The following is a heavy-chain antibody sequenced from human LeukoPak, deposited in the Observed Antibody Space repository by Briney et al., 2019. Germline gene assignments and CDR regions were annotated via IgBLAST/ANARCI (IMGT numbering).Heavy chain of an antibody. CDR3: ARDSDIVVVVAYPYYFDY. Sequence: GRSLRLSCAASGFTFSSYAMHWVRQAPGKGLEWVAVISYDGSNKYYADSVKGRFTISRDNSKNTLYLQMNSLRAEDTAVYYCARDSDIVVVVAYPYYFDYWGQGTLVTVSS. CDR1: GFTFSSYA. CDR2: ISYDGSNK. J-gene: IGHJ4*02. V-gene: IGHV3-30*04. D-gene: IGHD2-15*01.